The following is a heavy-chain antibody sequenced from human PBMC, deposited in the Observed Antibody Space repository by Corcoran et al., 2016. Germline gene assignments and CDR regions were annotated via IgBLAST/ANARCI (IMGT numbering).Heavy chain of an antibody. CDR2: IKSKTDGGIT. CDR1: GFTFSNAW. V-gene: IGHV3-15*07. J-gene: IGHJ5*02. Sequence: EVQLVESGGGLVKPGGSLRLSCAASGFTFSNAWMNWVRQAPGKGLEWVGRIKSKTDGGITDYAAPVKGRFTISRDDAKNTLYLQMNSLKTEDTAAYYFTTVIWPGWFDPWGQGTLVTVSS. CDR3: TTVIWPGWFDP.